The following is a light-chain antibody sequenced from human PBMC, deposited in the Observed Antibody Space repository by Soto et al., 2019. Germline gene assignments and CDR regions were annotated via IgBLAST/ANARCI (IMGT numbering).Light chain of an antibody. CDR2: AES. Sequence: DIQMTQSPSSLSVSVGDRVTINRRASQGIKNYLAWYQQKPGETPKLLIYAESTLESGIPPRFSGSGYGTDFTLNIKNLQPEDVATYDCQRYYNAPFTFGRGTKVDLK. CDR1: QGIKNY. V-gene: IGKV1-27*01. CDR3: QRYYNAPFT. J-gene: IGKJ4*01.